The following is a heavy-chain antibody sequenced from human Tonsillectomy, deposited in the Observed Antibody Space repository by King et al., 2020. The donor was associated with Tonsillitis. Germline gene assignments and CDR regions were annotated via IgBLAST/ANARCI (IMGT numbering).Heavy chain of an antibody. Sequence: QLVQSGAEVRTPGASVKISCKASGYNFTTYYIHWVRQAPGQGLEWMGIINPSGGSTSYTRKFQGRVTVTREPSTTTVYMKLNSLRFENTAFYFCARTGPLHLYYFSGMDVWGQGTTVSVSS. J-gene: IGHJ6*02. CDR3: ARTGPLHLYYFSGMDV. D-gene: IGHD1-14*01. CDR1: GYNFTTYY. V-gene: IGHV1-46*01. CDR2: INPSGGST.